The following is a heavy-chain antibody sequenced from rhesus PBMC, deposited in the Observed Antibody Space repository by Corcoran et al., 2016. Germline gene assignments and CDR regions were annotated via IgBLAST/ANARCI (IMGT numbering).Heavy chain of an antibody. Sequence: QVQLQESGPGLVKPSETLSLTCAVSGGSISDDYYWSWIRQPPGKGLEWIGYIYGSGGGTTYNPSLKNRVTISIDTSKNQFSLKLSSVTAADTAVYYCARTRLGGYDYWGQGVLVTVSS. D-gene: IGHD5-12*01. J-gene: IGHJ4*01. CDR1: GGSISDDYY. CDR2: IYGSGGGT. CDR3: ARTRLGGYDY. V-gene: IGHV4-106*01.